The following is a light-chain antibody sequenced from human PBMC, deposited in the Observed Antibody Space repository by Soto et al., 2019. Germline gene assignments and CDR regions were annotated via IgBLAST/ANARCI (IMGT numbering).Light chain of an antibody. CDR3: QQYNNCPRT. V-gene: IGKV3-15*01. J-gene: IGKJ1*01. CDR1: QSVSSN. Sequence: IFMTQCPATLSVSPGERATLSCRASQSVSSNLAWYQQKPGQAPRLLIYGASTRATGIPARFSGSGSGTEFTLTISSLQSEDFAVYYCQQYNNCPRTLGQGTKVDIK. CDR2: GAS.